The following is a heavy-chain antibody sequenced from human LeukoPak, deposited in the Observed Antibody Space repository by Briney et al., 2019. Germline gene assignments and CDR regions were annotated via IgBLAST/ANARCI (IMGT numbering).Heavy chain of an antibody. V-gene: IGHV4-61*02. CDR3: ARVPYYYDSSGYPSWFDP. D-gene: IGHD3-22*01. CDR2: IYTSGST. Sequence: SETLSLTCTVSGGSISSGSYYWRWIRQPAGKGLEWIVRIYTSGSTNYNPSLKSRVTISVDTSKNQFSLKLSSVTAADTAVYYCARVPYYYDSSGYPSWFDPWGQGTLVTVSS. J-gene: IGHJ5*02. CDR1: GGSISSGSYY.